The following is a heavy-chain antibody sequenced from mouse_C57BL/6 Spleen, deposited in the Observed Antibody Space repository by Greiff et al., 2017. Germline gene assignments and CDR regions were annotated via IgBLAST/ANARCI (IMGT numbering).Heavy chain of an antibody. CDR1: GYTFTSYW. CDR3: ARGEYDDGGCWFAY. D-gene: IGHD2-4*01. CDR2: IDPSDSYT. Sequence: QVQLQQPGAELVKPGASVKLSCKASGYTFTSYWMQWVKQRPGQGLEWIGEIDPSDSYTNYNQKFKGKATLTVDTSSSTAYMQLSSLTSEDPAVYYCARGEYDDGGCWFAYWGQGTPVTVSA. J-gene: IGHJ3*01. V-gene: IGHV1-50*01.